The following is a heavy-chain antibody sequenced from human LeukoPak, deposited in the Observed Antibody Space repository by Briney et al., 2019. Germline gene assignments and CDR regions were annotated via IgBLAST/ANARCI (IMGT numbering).Heavy chain of an antibody. CDR3: AREAELEFDY. V-gene: IGHV4-59*11. J-gene: IGHJ4*02. CDR1: GGSISSHY. CDR2: IYYSGST. D-gene: IGHD1-1*01. Sequence: SETLSFTCTVSGGSISSHYWSWIRQPPGKGLEWIGYIYYSGSTNYNPSLKSRVTISVDTSKNQFSLKLSSVTAADTAVYYCAREAELEFDYWGQGTLVTVSS.